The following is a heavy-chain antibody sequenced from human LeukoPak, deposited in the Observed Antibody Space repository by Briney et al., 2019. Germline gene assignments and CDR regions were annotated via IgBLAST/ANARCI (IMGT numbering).Heavy chain of an antibody. CDR1: GGSISNSSYY. CDR3: AATWAGYSHLY. CDR2: IYYSGST. V-gene: IGHV4-39*01. D-gene: IGHD6-13*01. Sequence: PSETLSLTCTVSGGSISNSSYYWGWIRQPPGKGLEWIGSIYYSGSTYYNPSLKSRVTISVDTSKNQFSLKLSSVTAADTAVYYCAATWAGYSHLYWGQGTLVTVSS. J-gene: IGHJ4*02.